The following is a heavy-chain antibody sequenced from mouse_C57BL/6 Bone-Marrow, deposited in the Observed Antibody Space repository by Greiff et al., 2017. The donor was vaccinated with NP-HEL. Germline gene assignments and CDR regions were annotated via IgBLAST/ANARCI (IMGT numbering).Heavy chain of an antibody. CDR3: ARSNDYDLYWYFDV. D-gene: IGHD2-4*01. CDR2: IDPSDSYT. CDR1: GYTFTSYW. J-gene: IGHJ1*03. Sequence: LQQPGAELVMPGASVKLSCKASGYTFTSYWMHWVKQRPGQGLEWIGEIDPSDSYTNYNQKFKGKSTLTVDKSSSTAYMQRSSLTSEDSAVYYCARSNDYDLYWYFDVWGTGTTVTVSS. V-gene: IGHV1-69*01.